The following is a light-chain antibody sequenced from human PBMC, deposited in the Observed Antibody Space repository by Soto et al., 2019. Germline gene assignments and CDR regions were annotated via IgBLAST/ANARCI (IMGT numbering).Light chain of an antibody. CDR2: DAS. J-gene: IGKJ2*02. CDR3: QQYYRSCT. V-gene: IGKV1-5*01. CDR1: QSVTDW. Sequence: DIRLTQSPSTLSASVGDRVTITCRASQSVTDWLAWYQQKPGKAPKLLIYDASSLQSGVPSRFSGSGSGTEFSLTISSLQPDDFATYYCQQYYRSCTFGQGTKVEIK.